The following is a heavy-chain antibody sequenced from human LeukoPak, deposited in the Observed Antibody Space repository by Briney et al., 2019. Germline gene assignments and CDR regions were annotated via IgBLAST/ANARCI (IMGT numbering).Heavy chain of an antibody. CDR3: TAYDFWSGYYLETYYYMDV. V-gene: IGHV3-15*01. D-gene: IGHD3-3*01. J-gene: IGHJ6*03. CDR2: IKSKTDGGTT. Sequence: GGSLRLSCAASGFTFSNAWMSWVRQAPGKGLEWVGRIKSKTDGGTTDYAAPVKGRFTISRDDSKNTLYLQMNSLKTEDTAVYYCTAYDFWSGYYLETYYYMDVWGKGTRSPSP. CDR1: GFTFSNAW.